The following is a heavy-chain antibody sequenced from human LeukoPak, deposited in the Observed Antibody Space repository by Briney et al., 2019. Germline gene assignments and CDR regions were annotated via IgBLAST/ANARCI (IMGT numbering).Heavy chain of an antibody. CDR3: AKGLVSSSWAPDAFDI. D-gene: IGHD6-13*01. Sequence: GGSLRLSCAASGFTFSSYAMSWVRQAPGKGLEWVSAISGSGGSTYYADSVKGRFTISRDNSKNTLYLQMNSLRAEDTAVYYCAKGLVSSSWAPDAFDIWGQGTMVTVSS. CDR2: ISGSGGST. V-gene: IGHV3-23*01. J-gene: IGHJ3*02. CDR1: GFTFSSYA.